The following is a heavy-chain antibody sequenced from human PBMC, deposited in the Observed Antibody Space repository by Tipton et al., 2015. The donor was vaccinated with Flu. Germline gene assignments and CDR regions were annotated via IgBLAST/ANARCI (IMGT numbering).Heavy chain of an antibody. V-gene: IGHV4-4*07. CDR2: MYTTGTT. CDR1: GGSLSSFY. Sequence: TLSLTCNVSGGSLSSFYWSWIRQPAGKGLEWIGRMYTTGTTKYNPSLKSRVTMSIDTSKEQFSLKLTSVTAADTAVYFCARDQCGGGDCYRSLDHWGQGALVTVSS. J-gene: IGHJ4*02. D-gene: IGHD2-21*02. CDR3: ARDQCGGGDCYRSLDH.